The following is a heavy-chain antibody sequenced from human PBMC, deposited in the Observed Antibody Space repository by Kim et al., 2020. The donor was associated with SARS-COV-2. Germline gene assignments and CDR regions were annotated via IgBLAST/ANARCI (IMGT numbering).Heavy chain of an antibody. V-gene: IGHV4-34*13. J-gene: IGHJ4*02. Sequence: SLKSRVTISVDTSKNQFSLKLSSVTAADTAVYYCARLLGYCSSTSCKFDYWGQGTLVTVSS. CDR3: ARLLGYCSSTSCKFDY. D-gene: IGHD2-2*01.